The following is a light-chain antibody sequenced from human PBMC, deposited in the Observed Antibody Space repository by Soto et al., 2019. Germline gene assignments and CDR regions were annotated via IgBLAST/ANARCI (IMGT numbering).Light chain of an antibody. Sequence: EVVLTQSPGTLSLSRGERATLSCRASERIYSAYLGWYQQKPGQAPRLLIYGTSSRATGIPDRFSGSGSGTDFTLTISRLEPEDFAVFYCQHYDSLPITFGQGTRLEIK. V-gene: IGKV3-20*01. CDR3: QHYDSLPIT. J-gene: IGKJ5*01. CDR2: GTS. CDR1: ERIYSAY.